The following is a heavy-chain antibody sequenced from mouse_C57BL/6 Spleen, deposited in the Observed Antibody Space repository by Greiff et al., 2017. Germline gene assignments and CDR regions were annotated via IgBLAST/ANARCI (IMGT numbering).Heavy chain of an antibody. D-gene: IGHD1-1*01. V-gene: IGHV1-82*01. CDR1: GYAFSSSW. CDR2: IYPGDGDT. J-gene: IGHJ1*03. Sequence: VQLQQSGPELVKPGASVKISCKASGYAFSSSWMNWVKQRPGKGLEWIGRIYPGDGDTNYNGKFKGKATLTADKSSSTDYMQLGGLTSEDSAVYFCSRKDYGSSYWYFDVWGTGTTVTVSS. CDR3: SRKDYGSSYWYFDV.